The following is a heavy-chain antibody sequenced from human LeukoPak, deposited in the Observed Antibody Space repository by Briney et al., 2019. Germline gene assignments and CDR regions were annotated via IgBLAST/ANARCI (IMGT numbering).Heavy chain of an antibody. J-gene: IGHJ4*02. Sequence: PGGSLRLSCTTSGFTFSSYAMHWVRQAPGKGLEYVSGITSNGGSTYYANSVKGRFTISRDNSKNTLYLQMGSLRAEDMAVYYCFLTANHDYWGQGTLVTVSS. CDR3: FLTANHDY. CDR1: GFTFSSYA. V-gene: IGHV3-64*01. CDR2: ITSNGGST. D-gene: IGHD5-18*01.